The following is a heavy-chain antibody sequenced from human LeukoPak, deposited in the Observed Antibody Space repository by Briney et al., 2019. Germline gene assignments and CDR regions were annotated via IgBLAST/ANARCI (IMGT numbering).Heavy chain of an antibody. CDR3: AKDVGSYYGLGAFDI. CDR2: ISWNSGSI. Sequence: GGSLRLSCAASGFTFDDYAMHWVRQAPGKGLEWVSGISWNSGSIGYADSVKGRFTISRDNAKNSLYLQMNSLRAEDTALYYCAKDVGSYYGLGAFDIWGQGTMVTASS. D-gene: IGHD1-26*01. V-gene: IGHV3-9*01. J-gene: IGHJ3*02. CDR1: GFTFDDYA.